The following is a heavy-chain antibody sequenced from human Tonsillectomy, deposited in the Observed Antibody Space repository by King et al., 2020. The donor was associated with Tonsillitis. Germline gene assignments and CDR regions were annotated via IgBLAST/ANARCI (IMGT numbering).Heavy chain of an antibody. J-gene: IGHJ4*02. V-gene: IGHV3-7*03. CDR1: GFTSSAYW. Sequence: VQLVESGGGLVQPGGSLRLSCAASGFTSSAYWMSWARQAPGKGLEWVANIKEDGSEQYYVDSVRGRFTISRDNAKNLLHLQMNNLRAEDTAVYYCARDLHYWGQGTLVTVSS. CDR3: ARDLHY. CDR2: IKEDGSEQ.